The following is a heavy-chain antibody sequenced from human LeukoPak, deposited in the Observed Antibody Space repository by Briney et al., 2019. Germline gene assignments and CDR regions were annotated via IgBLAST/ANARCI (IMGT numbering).Heavy chain of an antibody. Sequence: ASVKVSCKASGYTFTGYYMHWVRQSPGQGLEWMGWINPDSGGTNYAQKFQGRVTMTRDTSISTAYMELSRLRSDDTAVYYCAREGWDSSWSWRLVYYYYMDVWGKGTTVTVSS. CDR2: INPDSGGT. D-gene: IGHD6-13*01. CDR3: AREGWDSSWSWRLVYYYYMDV. J-gene: IGHJ6*03. V-gene: IGHV1-2*02. CDR1: GYTFTGYY.